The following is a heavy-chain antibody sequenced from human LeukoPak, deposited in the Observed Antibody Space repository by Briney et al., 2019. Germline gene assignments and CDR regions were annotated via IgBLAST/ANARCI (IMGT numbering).Heavy chain of an antibody. CDR2: IYSGGST. J-gene: IGHJ4*02. CDR1: GFTVSSNY. V-gene: IGHV3-66*02. CDR3: ARARYCSGGSCYGIYYFDY. Sequence: GGPLRLSCAASGFTVSSNYMSWVRQAPGKGLEWVSVIYSGGSTYYADSVKGRFTISRDNSKNTLYLQMNSLRAEDTAVYYCARARYCSGGSCYGIYYFDYWGQGTLVTVSS. D-gene: IGHD2-15*01.